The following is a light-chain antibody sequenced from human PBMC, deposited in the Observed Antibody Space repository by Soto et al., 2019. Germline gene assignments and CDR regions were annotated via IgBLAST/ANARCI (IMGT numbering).Light chain of an antibody. CDR2: EAS. Sequence: QSALTQPASVSGSPGQSITISCTGTNSDVGSHNFVSWYQQYPGKAPKLLIYEASKRPSGLSNRFSGSKSGNTASLTISGPQVEDGADNYCCSLTNGAPGVFGGGTKLTV. CDR1: NSDVGSHNF. CDR3: CSLTNGAPGV. J-gene: IGLJ3*02. V-gene: IGLV2-23*01.